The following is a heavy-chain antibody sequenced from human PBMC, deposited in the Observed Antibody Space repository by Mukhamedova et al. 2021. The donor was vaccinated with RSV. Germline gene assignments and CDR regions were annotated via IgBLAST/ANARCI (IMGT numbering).Heavy chain of an antibody. V-gene: IGHV3-30*18. Sequence: AVLSYDGSNKYYADSVKGRFTISRDNSKNTLYLQMNSLRAEDTAVSYCAKLADTAPDFDSWGQGTLVPVSS. J-gene: IGHJ4*02. CDR2: LSYDGSNK. D-gene: IGHD5-18*01. CDR3: AKLADTAPDFDS.